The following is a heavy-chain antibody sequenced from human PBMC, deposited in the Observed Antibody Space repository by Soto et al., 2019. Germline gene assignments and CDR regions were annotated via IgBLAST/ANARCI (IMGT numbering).Heavy chain of an antibody. CDR2: IYWDDDK. CDR3: AHRESSSWYRFSRWFDP. V-gene: IGHV2-5*02. D-gene: IGHD6-13*01. CDR1: GFSLSTSGVG. Sequence: SGPTLVNPTQTLTLTCTFSGFSLSTSGVGVGWIRQPPGKALEWLALIYWDDDKRYSPSLKSRLTITKDTSKNQVVLTMTNMDPVDTATYYCAHRESSSWYRFSRWFDPWGQGTLVTVSS. J-gene: IGHJ5*02.